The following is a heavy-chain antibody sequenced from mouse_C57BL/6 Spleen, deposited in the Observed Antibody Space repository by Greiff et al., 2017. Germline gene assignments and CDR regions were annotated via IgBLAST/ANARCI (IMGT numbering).Heavy chain of an antibody. CDR3: TPITTVVADWYIDV. V-gene: IGHV1-5*01. D-gene: IGHD1-1*01. CDR1: GYTFTSYW. J-gene: IGHJ1*03. Sequence: EVKLQQSGTVLARPGASVKMSCKTSGYTFTSYWMHWVKQRPGQGLEWIGAIYPGNSDTSYNQNVKGKAKLTAVTSASTAYMELSSLTNEDSAFYYCTPITTVVADWYIDVWGTGTTVTVSS. CDR2: IYPGNSDT.